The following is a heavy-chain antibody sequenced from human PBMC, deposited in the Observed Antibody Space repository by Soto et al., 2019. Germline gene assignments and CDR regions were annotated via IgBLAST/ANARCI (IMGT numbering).Heavy chain of an antibody. V-gene: IGHV4-34*01. J-gene: IGHJ6*02. D-gene: IGHD3-10*01. Sequence: SQTLSLPSTVSAGSFSAYYRIWSRQLPGKGLEWIGEINHSGSTNYNPSLKSRVTISVDTSKNQFSLKLSSVAAADTAVYYCARRLRFTMVRGVMIGMAVCGQGTMVT. CDR3: ARRLRFTMVRGVMIGMAV. CDR1: AGSFSAYY. CDR2: INHSGST.